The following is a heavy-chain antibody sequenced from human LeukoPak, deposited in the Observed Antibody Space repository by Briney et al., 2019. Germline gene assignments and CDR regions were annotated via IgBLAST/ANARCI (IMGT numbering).Heavy chain of an antibody. CDR2: INPNSGGT. CDR1: GYTFTGYY. D-gene: IGHD3-22*01. Sequence: ASVKVSCKASGYTFTGYYMHWVRQAPGQGLEWMGWINPNSGGTNYAQKFQGRVTITADESTSTAYMELSSLRSEDTAVYYCASKGGITMRSSAFMWFDYWGQGTLVTVSS. V-gene: IGHV1-2*02. J-gene: IGHJ4*02. CDR3: ASKGGITMRSSAFMWFDY.